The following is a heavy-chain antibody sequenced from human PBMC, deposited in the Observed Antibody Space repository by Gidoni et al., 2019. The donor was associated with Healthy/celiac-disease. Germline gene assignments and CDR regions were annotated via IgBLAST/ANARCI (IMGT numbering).Heavy chain of an antibody. V-gene: IGHV1-69*06. CDR2: IIPIFGTA. CDR1: GGTFSSYA. D-gene: IGHD1-26*01. Sequence: QVQPVQSGAEVKKPGSSVKVSCKASGGTFSSYAISWVRQAPGQGLEWMGGIIPIFGTANYAQKFQGRVTITADKSTSTAYMELSSLRSEDTAVYYCARDPGIVGATRYYYYYGMDVWGQGTTVTVSS. J-gene: IGHJ6*02. CDR3: ARDPGIVGATRYYYYYGMDV.